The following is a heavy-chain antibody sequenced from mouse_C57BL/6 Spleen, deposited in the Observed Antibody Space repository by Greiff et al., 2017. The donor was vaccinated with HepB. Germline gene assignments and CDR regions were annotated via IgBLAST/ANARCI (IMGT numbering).Heavy chain of an antibody. Sequence: QVQLQQPGAELVKPGASVKMSCKASGYTFTSYWITWVKQRPGQGLEWIGDIYPGSGSTNYNEKFKSKATLTVDTSSSTAYMQLSSLTSEDSAVYYCARSDITTVVDTFAYWGQGTLVTVSA. CDR2: IYPGSGST. J-gene: IGHJ3*01. D-gene: IGHD1-1*01. CDR3: ARSDITTVVDTFAY. CDR1: GYTFTSYW. V-gene: IGHV1-55*01.